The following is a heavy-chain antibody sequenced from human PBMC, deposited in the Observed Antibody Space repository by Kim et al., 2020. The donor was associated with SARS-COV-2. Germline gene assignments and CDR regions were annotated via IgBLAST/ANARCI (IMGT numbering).Heavy chain of an antibody. D-gene: IGHD3-10*01. CDR1: GFNFSSYG. Sequence: GGSLRLSCAASGFNFSSYGMHWVRQAPGKGLEWVAAISFDGSDEYYVDSVKGRFTISRDNSKTTLYLQMNSLRAEDTAVYYCAKDGGYGSGTYLAANHYFDYWGQGTLGTVSS. V-gene: IGHV3-30*18. CDR3: AKDGGYGSGTYLAANHYFDY. CDR2: ISFDGSDE. J-gene: IGHJ4*02.